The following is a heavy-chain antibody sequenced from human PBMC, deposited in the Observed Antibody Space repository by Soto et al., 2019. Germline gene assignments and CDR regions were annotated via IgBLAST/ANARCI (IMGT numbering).Heavy chain of an antibody. D-gene: IGHD5-18*01. Sequence: QVQLVQSGAEVKKPGSSVKVSCTASGGTFSSYAISWVRQAPGHGLEWMGGIIPIFGTANYAQKFQGRVTITADESTSTAYMELSSLRSEDTAVYYCARGKPTEGRVDTAMVNDWGQGTLVTVSS. CDR3: ARGKPTEGRVDTAMVND. CDR1: GGTFSSYA. V-gene: IGHV1-69*01. CDR2: IIPIFGTA. J-gene: IGHJ4*02.